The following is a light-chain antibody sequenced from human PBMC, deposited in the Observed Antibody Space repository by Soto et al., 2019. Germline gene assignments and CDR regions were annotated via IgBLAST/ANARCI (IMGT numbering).Light chain of an antibody. CDR3: CLYAGTTTFV. Sequence: QSALTQPASVSGSPGQSITISCTGTSSDVGSYTLVSWYQQHPGKAPKLMIYEGTKRPSGVSNRFSGSKAGNTASLTSSGLQAEDEAAYYCCLYAGTTTFVFGGGTKLTVL. V-gene: IGLV2-23*03. CDR1: SSDVGSYTL. CDR2: EGT. J-gene: IGLJ2*01.